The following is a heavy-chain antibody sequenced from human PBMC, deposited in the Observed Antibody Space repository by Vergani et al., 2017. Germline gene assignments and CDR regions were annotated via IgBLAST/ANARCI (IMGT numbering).Heavy chain of an antibody. V-gene: IGHV4-38-2*01. CDR2: IYRTGRT. CDR1: GFSIDNGYY. D-gene: IGHD3-9*01. CDR3: ARRSGIVYDIFSGTQYFFDF. J-gene: IGHJ4*02. Sequence: QVQLQESGPGLVKPSETLSLTCAVSGFSIDNGYYWDWIRPPPGKGLEWIGSIYRTGRTHFNPSLKSRVTISVDTSNNHFSLRLNSLTAADPAVYYWARRSGIVYDIFSGTQYFFDFWGQGTLVTVSS.